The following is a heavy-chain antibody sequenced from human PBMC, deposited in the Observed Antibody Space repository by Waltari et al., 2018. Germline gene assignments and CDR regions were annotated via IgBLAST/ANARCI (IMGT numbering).Heavy chain of an antibody. D-gene: IGHD3-22*01. V-gene: IGHV3-30*04. CDR3: VRDFCDRTKCHGMDV. CDR1: EFPFSSYA. Sequence: QVQLVESGGGVVQPGRSLRLSCAASEFPFSSYAMHWVRQAPGKGLEWVAVISYNERNIYYVDSVKGRFTISRDNSKKTLYLQMNSLRPEDTAMYYCVRDFCDRTKCHGMDVWGQGTTVTVSS. CDR2: ISYNERNI. J-gene: IGHJ6*02.